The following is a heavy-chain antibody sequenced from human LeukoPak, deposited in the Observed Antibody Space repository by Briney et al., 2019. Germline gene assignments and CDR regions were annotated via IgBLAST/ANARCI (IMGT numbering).Heavy chain of an antibody. D-gene: IGHD3-9*01. CDR2: IFHSGST. J-gene: IGHJ4*02. CDR1: GDSISSINW. CDR3: ARKTYYTVLIDY. V-gene: IGHV4-4*02. Sequence: SETLSLTCAVSGDSISSINWWSWVRQSPGKGLEWIGEIFHSGSTNYNPSLKSRVTVSVDKSNNQFSLRLSSVTAADTAVYYCARKTYYTVLIDYWGLGTLVTVSS.